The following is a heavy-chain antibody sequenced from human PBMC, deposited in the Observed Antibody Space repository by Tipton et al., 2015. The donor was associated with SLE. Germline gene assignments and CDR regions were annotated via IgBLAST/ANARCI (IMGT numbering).Heavy chain of an antibody. J-gene: IGHJ5*02. V-gene: IGHV4-31*03. Sequence: TLSLTCNVSGDSISSDGNYWNWIRQLPGKGLEWIGYTYYSGSPYYNPSLKSRVTISLDMSKNQFSLRLSSVTAADTAVYYCPIYYHDSTGLHWFDPWGQGTLVTVSS. CDR2: TYYSGSP. CDR1: GDSISSDGNY. D-gene: IGHD3-22*01. CDR3: PIYYHDSTGLHWFDP.